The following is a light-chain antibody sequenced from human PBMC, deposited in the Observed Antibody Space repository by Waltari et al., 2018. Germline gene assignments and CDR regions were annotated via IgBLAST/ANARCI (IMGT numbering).Light chain of an antibody. Sequence: DIQLTQSPSFLSASVGDRVTITCLASQGIRSYLALYQQKPGKAPKRLIYAASTLQSGVPSRLSGSGSGTEFTLTISSLQPEDFATYYCQQLNSYPLTFGGGTKVEIK. V-gene: IGKV1-9*01. CDR2: AAS. CDR3: QQLNSYPLT. CDR1: QGIRSY. J-gene: IGKJ4*01.